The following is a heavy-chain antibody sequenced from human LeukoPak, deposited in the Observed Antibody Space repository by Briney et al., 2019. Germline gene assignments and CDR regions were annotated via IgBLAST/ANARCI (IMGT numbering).Heavy chain of an antibody. CDR2: ISSSGSTI. CDR1: GFTFSSYE. CDR3: ARDHHYGDYVYYYYYMDV. V-gene: IGHV3-48*03. D-gene: IGHD4-17*01. Sequence: QTGGSLRLSCAASGFTFSSYEMNWVRQAPGKGLEWVSYISSSGSTIYYADSVKGRFTISRDNAKNSLYLQMNSLRAEDTAVYYCARDHHYGDYVYYYYYMDVWGKGTTVTVSS. J-gene: IGHJ6*03.